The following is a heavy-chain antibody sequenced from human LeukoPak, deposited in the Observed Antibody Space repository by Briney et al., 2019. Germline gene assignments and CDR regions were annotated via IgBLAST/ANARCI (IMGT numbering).Heavy chain of an antibody. CDR2: MNPHSGNT. D-gene: IGHD3-22*01. CDR1: GHTFNSYD. J-gene: IGHJ3*02. CDR3: ARGRTYYYDSSGYWDAFDI. V-gene: IGHV1-8*01. Sequence: ASVKVSCKTSGHTFNSYDINWVRQTPGQGLEWMGWMNPHSGNTDYAQKLQGRVTITRNTSISTVYMELTSLRYEDTAVYYCARGRTYYYDSSGYWDAFDIWGQGTMVTVSS.